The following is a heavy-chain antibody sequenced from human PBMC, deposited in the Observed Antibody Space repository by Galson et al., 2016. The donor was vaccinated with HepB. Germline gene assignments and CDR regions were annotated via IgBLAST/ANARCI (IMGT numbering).Heavy chain of an antibody. CDR1: GFSFSSYG. CDR2: IWYDGSNK. V-gene: IGHV3-33*01. J-gene: IGHJ4*02. CDR3: ARDWGSYLDS. D-gene: IGHD3-16*01. Sequence: SLRLSCAASGFSFSSYGIHWVRQAPGKGLEWVAVIWYDGSNKFYADSVKGRFTVSRDNSKNTLFLQMNSLRADDTAVYYCARDWGSYLDSWCQGTLVTVSS.